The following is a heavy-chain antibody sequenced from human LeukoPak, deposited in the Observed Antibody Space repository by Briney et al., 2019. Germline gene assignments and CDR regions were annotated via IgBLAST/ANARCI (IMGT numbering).Heavy chain of an antibody. V-gene: IGHV1-8*01. D-gene: IGHD3/OR15-3a*01. J-gene: IGHJ6*02. Sequence: ASVKVSCKASGFTFTSYDINWVRQAPGQGLEWMGWMNPNSGNTGYAQKFQGRVTMTRNTSISTAYMELSSLRSEDTAVYYCARVDFFYYYYGMDVWGQGTTVTVSS. CDR2: MNPNSGNT. CDR3: ARVDFFYYYYGMDV. CDR1: GFTFTSYD.